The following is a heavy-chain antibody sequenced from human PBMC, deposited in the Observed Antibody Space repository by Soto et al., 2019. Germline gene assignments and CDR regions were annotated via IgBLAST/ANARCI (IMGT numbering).Heavy chain of an antibody. V-gene: IGHV4-34*01. CDR1: GGSFSDYF. CDR3: ARQYSNAFDY. CDR2: INHSGNT. D-gene: IGHD6-6*01. Sequence: SETLSLTCAVYGGSFSDYFWNWVRQSPGKGPEWIGEINHSGNTKYNPSLKSRVIMSVDTSKNQFSLKLNSVTAADTAVYYCARQYSNAFDYWGQGTLVTVSS. J-gene: IGHJ4*02.